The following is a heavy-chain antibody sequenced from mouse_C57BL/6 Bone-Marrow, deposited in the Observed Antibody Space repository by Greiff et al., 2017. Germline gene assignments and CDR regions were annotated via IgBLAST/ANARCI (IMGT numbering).Heavy chain of an antibody. CDR2: IYPRSGNT. J-gene: IGHJ2*01. V-gene: IGHV1-81*01. CDR3: ARCDGYYGY. Sequence: QVQLQQSGAELARPGASVKLSCKASGYTFTSYGISWVKQRTGKGLEWIGEIYPRSGNTYYNEKFKGKATLTADKSSSTAYMELRRLTSEDSAVYFCARCDGYYGYCGQGTALTVTA. D-gene: IGHD2-3*01. CDR1: GYTFTSYG.